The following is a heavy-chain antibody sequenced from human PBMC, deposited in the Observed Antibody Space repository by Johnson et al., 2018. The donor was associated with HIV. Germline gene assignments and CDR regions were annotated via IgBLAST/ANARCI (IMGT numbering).Heavy chain of an antibody. D-gene: IGHD2-15*01. CDR2: INWNGGST. Sequence: VQLVESGGGMVRPGGSLRLSCAASRFIFDDYGMSWVRQAPGKGLECVSGINWNGGSTGYADSVRGRFTISRDNAKNSLYLQMNSLRAEDTALYYCAREIRVCSGGTCYSDAFDIWGQGTMVTVSS. CDR3: AREIRVCSGGTCYSDAFDI. CDR1: RFIFDDYG. V-gene: IGHV3-20*04. J-gene: IGHJ3*02.